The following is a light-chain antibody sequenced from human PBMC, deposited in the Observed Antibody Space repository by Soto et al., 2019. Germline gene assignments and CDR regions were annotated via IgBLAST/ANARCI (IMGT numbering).Light chain of an antibody. CDR3: QTWGTGIVI. Sequence: QLVLTQSPSASASLGASVKLTCTLSSGHSNYAIAWHQQQPEQGPRYLMKLNRDGSHSKGDRIPNRFSGSSSGAERYITISSLQSEDEADYYGQTWGTGIVIFGGGTKLTVL. J-gene: IGLJ2*01. CDR1: SGHSNYA. CDR2: LNRDGSH. V-gene: IGLV4-69*01.